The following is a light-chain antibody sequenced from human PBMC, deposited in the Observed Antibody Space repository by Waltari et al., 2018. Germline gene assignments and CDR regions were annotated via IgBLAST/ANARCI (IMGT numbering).Light chain of an antibody. J-gene: IGLJ1*01. CDR2: DDS. CDR3: QVWDTSSDHRGYV. CDR1: NIGSKK. Sequence: SYVLTQPPSVSVAPGKTATITCGGDNIGSKKVQWHQQKPGQAPVLVIYDDSDRPSGIPARFSGSNSGNAATLTISRVEAGDEADYYCQVWDTSSDHRGYVFGTGTKVTVL. V-gene: IGLV3-21*04.